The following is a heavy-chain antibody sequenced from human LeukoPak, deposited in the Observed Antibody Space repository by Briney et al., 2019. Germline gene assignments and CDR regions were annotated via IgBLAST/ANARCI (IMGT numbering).Heavy chain of an antibody. V-gene: IGHV3-30-3*01. CDR1: GFTFSSYA. CDR3: ARDRTWYSGSHTLIDY. D-gene: IGHD1-26*01. J-gene: IGHJ4*02. CDR2: ISYDGSNK. Sequence: PGRSLRLSCAASGFTFSSYAMHWVRQAPGKGLEWVAVISYDGSNKYYADSVKGRFTISRDNSKNTLYLQMNSLRAEDTAVYYCARDRTWYSGSHTLIDYWGQGTLVTVSS.